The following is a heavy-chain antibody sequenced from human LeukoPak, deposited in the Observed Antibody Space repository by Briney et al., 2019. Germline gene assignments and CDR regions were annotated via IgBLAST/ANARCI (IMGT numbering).Heavy chain of an antibody. V-gene: IGHV1-69*05. Sequence: SVKLSCKASVGTFCSYAISWVRQSPGQRLEWMGGIIPIFGTANYAQNFQCRVTITTDESTSTAYMELSSLRSEDTAVYYCARGSRSIYDILTGPLDYWGQGTLVTVSS. CDR3: ARGSRSIYDILTGPLDY. CDR2: IIPIFGTA. CDR1: VGTFCSYA. D-gene: IGHD3-9*01. J-gene: IGHJ4*02.